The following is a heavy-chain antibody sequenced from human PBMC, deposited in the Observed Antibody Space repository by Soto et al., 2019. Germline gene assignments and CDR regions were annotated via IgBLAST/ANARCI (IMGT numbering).Heavy chain of an antibody. Sequence: LSETLSLTCAVYGGSFSGYYWSWIRQPPGKGLEWIGEINHSGSTNYNPSLKSRVTISVDTSKNQFSLKLSSVTAADTAVYYCARLGAGAYYDILTGYYYYYGMDVWGQGTTVTVSS. CDR3: ARLGAGAYYDILTGYYYYYGMDV. J-gene: IGHJ6*02. V-gene: IGHV4-34*01. CDR2: INHSGST. D-gene: IGHD3-9*01. CDR1: GGSFSGYY.